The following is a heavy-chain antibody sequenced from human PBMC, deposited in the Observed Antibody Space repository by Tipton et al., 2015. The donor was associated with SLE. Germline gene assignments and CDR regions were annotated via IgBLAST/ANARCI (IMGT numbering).Heavy chain of an antibody. CDR2: IIPILGIV. Sequence: QVQLVQSGPEVKKPGSSVKVSCKASGGTFSSYAISWVRQAPGQGLEWMGGIIPILGIVNYAQKFQGRVTITTDESTSTAYMELSSLISEDTAVYYCAGAQSGLRYFQHWGQGTLVTVSS. V-gene: IGHV1-69*01. CDR3: AGAQSGLRYFQH. J-gene: IGHJ1*01. CDR1: GGTFSSYA. D-gene: IGHD4/OR15-4a*01.